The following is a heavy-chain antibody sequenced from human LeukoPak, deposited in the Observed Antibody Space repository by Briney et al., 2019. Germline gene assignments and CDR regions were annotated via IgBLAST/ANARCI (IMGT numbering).Heavy chain of an antibody. CDR1: GGSISSYY. V-gene: IGHV4-59*12. Sequence: SETLSLTCTVSGGSISSYYWSWIRQPPGKGLEWIGYIYYSGSTNYNPSLKSRVTISVDTSKNQFSLKLSSVTAADTAVYYCARAYYYGSGSYLAFDPWGQGTLVTVSS. D-gene: IGHD3-10*01. CDR3: ARAYYYGSGSYLAFDP. CDR2: IYYSGST. J-gene: IGHJ5*02.